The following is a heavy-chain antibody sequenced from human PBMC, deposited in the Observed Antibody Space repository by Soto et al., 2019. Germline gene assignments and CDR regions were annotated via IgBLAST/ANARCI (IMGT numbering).Heavy chain of an antibody. V-gene: IGHV4-61*01. D-gene: IGHD3-16*01. CDR3: ARGAGYDYVWGSYFSY. Sequence: QVQLQESGPGLVKPSETLSLTCTVSGGSVSSGSYYWSWIRQPPGEGLEWIGYIYYSGSTKYTPSRKSRLTISLDTSKNQFSLKLSSVTAADTAVYYCARGAGYDYVWGSYFSYWGQGTLVTVSS. J-gene: IGHJ4*02. CDR1: GGSVSSGSYY. CDR2: IYYSGST.